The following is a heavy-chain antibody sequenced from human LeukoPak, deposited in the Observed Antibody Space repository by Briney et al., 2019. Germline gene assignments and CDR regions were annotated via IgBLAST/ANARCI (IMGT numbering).Heavy chain of an antibody. D-gene: IGHD3-9*01. V-gene: IGHV4-61*01. CDR2: VSHSGNT. CDR1: GGSVISGSYY. Sequence: SETLSLTCTVSGGSVISGSYYWSWIRQPPGKGLEWIGYVSHSGNTNYNPSLKSQVTISKDTSKNQFSLNLSSVTAADTAVYYCVREHDWGDFDFWGQGTLVTVSS. CDR3: VREHDWGDFDF. J-gene: IGHJ4*02.